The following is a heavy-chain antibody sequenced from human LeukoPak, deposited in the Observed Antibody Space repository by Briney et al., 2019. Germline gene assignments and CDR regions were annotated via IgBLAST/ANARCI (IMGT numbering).Heavy chain of an antibody. J-gene: IGHJ4*02. Sequence: PGGSLRLSCAASGFTFGSYWMSWVRQAPGKGLEWVANVKEDGSERYSVDSERGRFTISRDNAKNSLYLQMNSLRAEDTAVYYCGRLSPSGSSYSHFDYWGQGTLVTVSS. V-gene: IGHV3-7*01. D-gene: IGHD1-26*01. CDR2: VKEDGSER. CDR3: GRLSPSGSSYSHFDY. CDR1: GFTFGSYW.